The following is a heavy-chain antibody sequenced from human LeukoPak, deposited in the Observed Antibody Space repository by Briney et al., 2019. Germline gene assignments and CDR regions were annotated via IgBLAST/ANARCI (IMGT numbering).Heavy chain of an antibody. J-gene: IGHJ6*02. D-gene: IGHD5-18*01. V-gene: IGHV3-15*01. CDR1: GFTFSSYA. CDR3: IWLSDFCYRMDV. CDR2: IKSGGTT. Sequence: SGGSLRLSCAASGFTFSSYAMSWVRQAPGKGPEWVGRIKSGGTTVYAAPVKGRFTISRDDSKNTLYLQMNSLKMEDTAVYYCIWLSDFCYRMDVWGQGTTVTVSS.